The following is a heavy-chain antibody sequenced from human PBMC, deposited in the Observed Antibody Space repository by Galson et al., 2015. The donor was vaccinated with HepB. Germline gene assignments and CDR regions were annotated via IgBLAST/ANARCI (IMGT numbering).Heavy chain of an antibody. Sequence: SLRLSCAASGFTFSSYAMHWVRQAPGKGLQWVALILYDGTNKYYADSVKGRFTISRDNSEDTLYLQMNSLRADDTAVYYCAREDYGDYAGSFDYWGQGTLVTVSS. D-gene: IGHD4-17*01. CDR2: ILYDGTNK. CDR3: AREDYGDYAGSFDY. V-gene: IGHV3-30-3*01. CDR1: GFTFSSYA. J-gene: IGHJ4*02.